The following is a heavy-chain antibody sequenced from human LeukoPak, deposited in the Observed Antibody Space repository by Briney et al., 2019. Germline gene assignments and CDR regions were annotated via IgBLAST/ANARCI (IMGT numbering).Heavy chain of an antibody. CDR1: GFTFSSYA. CDR2: ISGSGGST. Sequence: GGSLRLSCAASGFTFSSYAMSWVRQAPGKGLEWVSAISGSGGSTYYADSVKGRFTISRDNYKNTLYLQMNSLRAEDTAVYYCANGPGAVVVPAAMGWDDYWGQGTLVTVSS. J-gene: IGHJ4*02. V-gene: IGHV3-23*01. CDR3: ANGPGAVVVPAAMGWDDY. D-gene: IGHD2-2*01.